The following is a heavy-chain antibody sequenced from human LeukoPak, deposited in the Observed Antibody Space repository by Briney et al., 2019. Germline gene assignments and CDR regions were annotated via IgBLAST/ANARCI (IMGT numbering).Heavy chain of an antibody. Sequence: SETLSLTCTVSGGSISSSSYYWGWIRQPPGKGLEWIGSIYYSGSTYYNPSLKSRVTISVDTSKNQFSLKLSSVTAADTAVYYCARRRKWSENAFDIWGQGTMVTVSS. V-gene: IGHV4-39*01. CDR1: GGSISSSSYY. D-gene: IGHD2-15*01. CDR2: IYYSGST. J-gene: IGHJ3*02. CDR3: ARRRKWSENAFDI.